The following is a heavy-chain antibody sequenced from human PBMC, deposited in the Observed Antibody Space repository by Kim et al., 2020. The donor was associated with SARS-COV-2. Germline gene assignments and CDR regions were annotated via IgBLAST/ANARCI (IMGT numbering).Heavy chain of an antibody. Sequence: SGPTLVKPTQTLTLTCTFSGFSLSTSGVGVGWIRQPPGKALEWLALIYWDDDKRYSPSLKSRLTITKDTSKNQVVLTMTNMDPVDTATYYCAHRGANWNGPYLDYWGQGTLVTVSS. CDR2: IYWDDDK. CDR3: AHRGANWNGPYLDY. D-gene: IGHD1-20*01. V-gene: IGHV2-5*02. J-gene: IGHJ4*02. CDR1: GFSLSTSGVG.